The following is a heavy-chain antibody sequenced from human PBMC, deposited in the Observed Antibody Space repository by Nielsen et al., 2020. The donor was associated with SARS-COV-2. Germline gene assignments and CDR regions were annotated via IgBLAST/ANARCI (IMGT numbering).Heavy chain of an antibody. V-gene: IGHV3-23*01. J-gene: IGHJ4*02. CDR3: AHHSSTWPLDY. CDR2: ISASGGTT. CDR1: GYTFTSYA. D-gene: IGHD6-13*01. Sequence: GESLKISCKGSGYTFTSYAMSWVRQAPGKGLDWVSLISASGGTTYYADSVKGRFTISRDNSKNTLYLQVNSLRAEDTAVYYCAHHSSTWPLDYWGQGTLVTVSS.